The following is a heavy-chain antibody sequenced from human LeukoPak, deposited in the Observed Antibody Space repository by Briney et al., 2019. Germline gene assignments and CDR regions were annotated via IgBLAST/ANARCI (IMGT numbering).Heavy chain of an antibody. CDR2: IYHNGRT. D-gene: IGHD3-3*01. V-gene: IGHV4-59*01. CDR3: ARASEGIGYFDT. Sequence: PSETLSLTCTVSGASFSNDYWSWVRQAPGKGLEWIGYIYHNGRTNYSPSLKSRITMSIDTSQNQFSLTLTSVTAADTAVYYCARASEGIGYFDTWGRGSLVTVSS. J-gene: IGHJ4*02. CDR1: GASFSNDY.